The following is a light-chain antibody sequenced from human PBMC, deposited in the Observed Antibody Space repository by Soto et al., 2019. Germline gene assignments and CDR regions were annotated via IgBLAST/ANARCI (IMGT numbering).Light chain of an antibody. Sequence: QSVLTQPDSVSASLGESITISCTGTNTDFGGYNYVSWYQQHPGKAPKLVIYDVTSRPSGIPNRFSGSKSGFTASLTISGLQAEDDAHYFRSSYRAYRTLEVFGTGTKVTVL. CDR3: SSYRAYRTLEV. J-gene: IGLJ1*01. CDR1: NTDFGGYNY. V-gene: IGLV2-14*03. CDR2: DVT.